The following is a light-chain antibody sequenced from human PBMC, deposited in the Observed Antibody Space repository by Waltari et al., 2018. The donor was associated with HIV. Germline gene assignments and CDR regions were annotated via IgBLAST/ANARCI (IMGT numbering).Light chain of an antibody. CDR3: LSRDIVDEHLLL. J-gene: IGLJ2*01. V-gene: IGLV3-19*01. CDR2: GKN. CDR1: RLADFY. Sequence: SSGLTQDPAVSVALGQPGKIPCRGDRLADFYLNWLKRNSGQAPLLIFFGKNDRPSWISDRFSGSTSGKTASLVITDAHADDEATYYCLSRDIVDEHLLLFGGGTRLTVL.